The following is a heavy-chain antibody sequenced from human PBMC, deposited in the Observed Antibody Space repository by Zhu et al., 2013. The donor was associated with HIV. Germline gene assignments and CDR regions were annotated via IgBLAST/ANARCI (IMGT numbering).Heavy chain of an antibody. CDR1: GYDFYTYG. J-gene: IGHJ4*02. D-gene: IGHD6-19*01. Sequence: QVQLVQSGREVKKPGASVRVSCKASGYDFYTYGMSWVRQAPGEGLEWMGWINTNTGHRKFEERLQGRLTMTTDTSARTVYMDLTSLTSDDTAVYYCVRDDDSGPDYWGQGTLITVS. CDR3: VRDDDSGPDY. V-gene: IGHV1-18*01. CDR2: INTNTGHR.